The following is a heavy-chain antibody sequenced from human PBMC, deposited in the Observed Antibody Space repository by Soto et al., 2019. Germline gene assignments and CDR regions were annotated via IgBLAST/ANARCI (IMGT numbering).Heavy chain of an antibody. D-gene: IGHD6-19*01. Sequence: GGSLRLSCAASGFTFNNYAMSWVRQTPGMGLEWVAIISGSGYSTVYAGSVKGRFTISRDKSRSTLFLQMNSLGADDTAVYYCAKDLHSSGWYVNDNWGQGALVTVSS. CDR1: GFTFNNYA. V-gene: IGHV3-23*01. J-gene: IGHJ4*02. CDR3: AKDLHSSGWYVNDN. CDR2: ISGSGYST.